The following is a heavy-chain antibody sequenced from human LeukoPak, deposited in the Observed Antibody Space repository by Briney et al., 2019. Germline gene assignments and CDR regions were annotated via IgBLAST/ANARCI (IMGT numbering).Heavy chain of an antibody. CDR1: GYTFTSYG. CDR2: ISAYNGNT. V-gene: IGHV1-18*01. CDR3: ARAKFRAARPYYFDY. J-gene: IGHJ4*02. Sequence: ASVKVSCKASGYTFTSYGISWVRQAPGQGLEWMGWISAYNGNTNYAQKLQGRVTMTTDTSTSTAYMELRSLRSDDTAVYYCARAKFRAARPYYFDYWGQGTLVTVSS. D-gene: IGHD6-6*01.